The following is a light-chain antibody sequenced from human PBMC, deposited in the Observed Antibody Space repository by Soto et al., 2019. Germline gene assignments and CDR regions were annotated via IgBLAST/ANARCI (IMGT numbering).Light chain of an antibody. J-gene: IGKJ1*01. CDR1: QSISSY. V-gene: IGKV1-39*01. Sequence: DIQMTQSPSSLSASVGDRVTITCRASQSISSYLNWYQQKPGKAPKLLIYAASSLQSGVPSRFSGSGSVTDFTLTISSLQHEDFATYYCQQSYSTPSFGQGTKVYIK. CDR2: AAS. CDR3: QQSYSTPS.